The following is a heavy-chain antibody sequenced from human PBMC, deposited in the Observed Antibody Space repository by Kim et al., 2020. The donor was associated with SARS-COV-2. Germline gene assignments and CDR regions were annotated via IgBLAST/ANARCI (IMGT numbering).Heavy chain of an antibody. Sequence: GGSLRLSCAASGFTFSSYDMVWVRQAPGKGLEWVSAIGGSGVSTYYADSVKGRFTISRDNSENMVFLEMNSLRAEDTAVYYCAKRRSGWFDYWGQGTLVT. D-gene: IGHD6-19*01. V-gene: IGHV3-23*01. CDR3: AKRRSGWFDY. J-gene: IGHJ4*02. CDR1: GFTFSSYD. CDR2: IGGSGVST.